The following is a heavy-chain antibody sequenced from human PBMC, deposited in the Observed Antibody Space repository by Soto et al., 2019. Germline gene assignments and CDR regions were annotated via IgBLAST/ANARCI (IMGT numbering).Heavy chain of an antibody. CDR2: ISFSGHNT. CDR3: AKIALVGSFGFELARDY. D-gene: IGHD2-8*02. Sequence: GGSLRLSCVASGFIFSVYAMSLVRKGPGKGLEWVAGISFSGHNTNYADSVKGRFITSRDNSKNTLYLLMNRLRTEDIGIYYCAKIALVGSFGFELARDYWGQGILVTVS. V-gene: IGHV3-23*01. J-gene: IGHJ4*02. CDR1: GFIFSVYA.